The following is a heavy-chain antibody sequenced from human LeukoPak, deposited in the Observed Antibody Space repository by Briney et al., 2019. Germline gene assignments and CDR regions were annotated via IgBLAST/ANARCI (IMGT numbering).Heavy chain of an antibody. Sequence: GGSLRLSCAASGFTFSSYGMSWVRQAPGKGLEWVSAISGSGGSTYYADSVKGRFTISRDNSKNTLYLQMNSLSAEDTAVYYCAKVRGYSGYDSSVLDYLGQGTLVTVSS. D-gene: IGHD5-12*01. CDR3: AKVRGYSGYDSSVLDY. V-gene: IGHV3-23*01. CDR2: ISGSGGST. CDR1: GFTFSSYG. J-gene: IGHJ4*02.